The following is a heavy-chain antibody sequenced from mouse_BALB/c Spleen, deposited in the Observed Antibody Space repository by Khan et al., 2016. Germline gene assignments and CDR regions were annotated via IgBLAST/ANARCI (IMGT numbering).Heavy chain of an antibody. CDR3: AINWDEEDY. CDR2: ISYSGST. V-gene: IGHV3-2*02. J-gene: IGHJ3*01. D-gene: IGHD4-1*02. Sequence: EVQLQESGPGLVKPSQSLSLTCTVTGYSITSDYAWNWIRQFPGNKLEWMGYISYSGSTSYNPSLKSRFSITRDTSKNQFFLQLNSVTTEDTATYYCAINWDEEDYWGQWTLVTVSA. CDR1: GYSITSDYA.